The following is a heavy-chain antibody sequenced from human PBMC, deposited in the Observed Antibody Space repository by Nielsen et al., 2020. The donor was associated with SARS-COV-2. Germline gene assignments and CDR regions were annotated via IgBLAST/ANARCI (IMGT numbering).Heavy chain of an antibody. CDR1: GFTFSSYS. CDR2: IRSKAYGGTT. D-gene: IGHD3-10*01. V-gene: IGHV3-49*04. J-gene: IGHJ5*02. Sequence: GESLKISCAASGFTFSSYSMNWVRQAPGEGLEWVGFIRSKAYGGTTEDAASVKGRFTISRDDSKSIAYLQMNSLKTEDTAVYYCTRELLWFGEANWFDPWGQGTLVTVSS. CDR3: TRELLWFGEANWFDP.